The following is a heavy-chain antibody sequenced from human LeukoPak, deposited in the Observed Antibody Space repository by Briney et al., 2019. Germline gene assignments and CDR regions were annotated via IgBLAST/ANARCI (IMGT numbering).Heavy chain of an antibody. CDR2: IYSGGST. J-gene: IGHJ4*02. Sequence: GGSLRLSCAASGFTVSSNYMSWVRQAPGKGLEWVSVIYSGGSTYYADSVKGRFTISRDNSKNTLYLQMNSLRAEDTAVYYCARGYSGRGGYYFDYWGQGTLVTVSS. V-gene: IGHV3-53*01. CDR3: ARGYSGRGGYYFDY. CDR1: GFTVSSNY. D-gene: IGHD1-26*01.